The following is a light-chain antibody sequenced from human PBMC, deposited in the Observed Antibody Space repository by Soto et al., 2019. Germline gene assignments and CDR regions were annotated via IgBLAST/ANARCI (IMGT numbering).Light chain of an antibody. CDR3: QQRSNWPPL. CDR1: QSVSSY. V-gene: IGKV3-11*01. J-gene: IGKJ3*01. CDR2: DAS. Sequence: EIVLTQSPATLSLSPGERATLSCRASQSVSSYLAWYQQKPGQAPRLLIYDASNRATGIPARFSGSGSGTDFTLTISSLEPEDFAVYYCQQRSNWPPLVGPGTKVDMK.